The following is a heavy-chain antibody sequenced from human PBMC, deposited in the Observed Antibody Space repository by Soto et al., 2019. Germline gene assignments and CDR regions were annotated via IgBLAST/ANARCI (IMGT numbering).Heavy chain of an antibody. CDR3: ARGVLWFGELDTGDY. D-gene: IGHD3-10*01. V-gene: IGHV1-46*03. CDR2: INPSGGST. CDR1: GYTFTSYY. J-gene: IGHJ4*02. Sequence: QVQLVQSGAEVKKPGASVKVSCKASGYTFTSYYMHWVRQAPGQGLEWMGIINPSGGSTSYAQKFHGRVTMTRDTTTSRVYMGLSSLRSEDTAVYYCARGVLWFGELDTGDYWGQVTLVTVSS.